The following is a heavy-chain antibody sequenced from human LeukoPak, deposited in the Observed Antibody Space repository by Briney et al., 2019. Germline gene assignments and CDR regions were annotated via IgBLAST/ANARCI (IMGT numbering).Heavy chain of an antibody. V-gene: IGHV3-7*03. CDR2: MKQDGSEI. Sequence: GGSLRLSCAASGLNFTSYWMHWMRQAPGKGLEWVANMKQDGSEIYYVDSVKGRFTISSDNAKKSLYLQMNSLRVEDTAVYYCVLGSGWHDSHWGQGTLVTVSS. J-gene: IGHJ4*02. CDR3: VLGSGWHDSH. CDR1: GLNFTSYW. D-gene: IGHD6-19*01.